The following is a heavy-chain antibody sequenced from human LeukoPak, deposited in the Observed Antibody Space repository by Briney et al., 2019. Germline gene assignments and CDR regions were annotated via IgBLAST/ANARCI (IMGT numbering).Heavy chain of an antibody. D-gene: IGHD3-10*01. CDR2: IYCSGST. J-gene: IGHJ5*02. CDR3: ARDTLESYGSGSYRWFDP. V-gene: IGHV4-59*01. CDR1: GASISSSS. Sequence: SETLSLTCTISGASISSSSWSWIRQPPGKGLEWIGYIYCSGSTNYNPSLKSRVTISVDTSKNQFSLKLSSVTAVDTAVYYCARDTLESYGSGSYRWFDPWGQGTLVTVSS.